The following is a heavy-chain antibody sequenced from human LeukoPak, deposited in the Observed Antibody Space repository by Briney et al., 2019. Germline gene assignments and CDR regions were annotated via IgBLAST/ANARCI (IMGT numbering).Heavy chain of an antibody. J-gene: IGHJ4*02. Sequence: PSQTLSLTCTVSGGSISSGSDYWSWIRQPAGKGLEWIGRIYTSGSTNYNPSLKSRVTISVDTSKNQFSLKLSSVPAADTAVYYCASGNYYDSSGYYSYWGQGTLVTVSS. V-gene: IGHV4-61*02. D-gene: IGHD3-22*01. CDR3: ASGNYYDSSGYYSY. CDR1: GGSISSGSDY. CDR2: IYTSGST.